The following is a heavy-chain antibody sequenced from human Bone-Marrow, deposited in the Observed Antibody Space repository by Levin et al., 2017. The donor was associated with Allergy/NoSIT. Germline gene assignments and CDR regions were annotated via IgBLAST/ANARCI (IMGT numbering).Heavy chain of an antibody. CDR2: IYDSGRT. CDR3: ARVGISNYGNYPGYFDP. Sequence: SETLSLTCAVAGASINSGGYSWSWVRQPPGKGLEWIGYIYDSGRTNYNPSLKSRVTIGEYRSKNQFSLKLNSVTAADTAIYYCARVGISNYGNYPGYFDPWGQGIVVTVSS. V-gene: IGHV4-30-2*01. J-gene: IGHJ5*02. D-gene: IGHD4-17*01. CDR1: GASINSGGYS.